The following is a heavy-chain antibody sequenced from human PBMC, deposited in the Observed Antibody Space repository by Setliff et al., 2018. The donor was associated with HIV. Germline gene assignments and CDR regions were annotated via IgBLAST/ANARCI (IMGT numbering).Heavy chain of an antibody. CDR2: IYYSGST. D-gene: IGHD2-2*01. Sequence: SETLSLTCTVSGGSISSSSYYWGWIRQPPGKGLEWIGSIYYSGSTYYNPSLKSRVTISVDTSKNQFSLKLSSVTAADTAVYYCARPADCSSTSCYLWYFDLWGRGTPVTV. J-gene: IGHJ2*01. V-gene: IGHV4-39*01. CDR3: ARPADCSSTSCYLWYFDL. CDR1: GGSISSSSYY.